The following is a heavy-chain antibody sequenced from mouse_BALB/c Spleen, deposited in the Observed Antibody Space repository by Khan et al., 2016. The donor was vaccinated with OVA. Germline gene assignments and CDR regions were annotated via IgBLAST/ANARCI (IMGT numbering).Heavy chain of an antibody. CDR1: GYSITSEYA. CDR2: INYSGNT. V-gene: IGHV3-2*02. Sequence: EVKLLESGPGLVKPSQSLSLTCTVTGYSITSEYAWNWIRLFPGNKLEWMGYINYSGNTRYNPSPKSRISITRDTSKNQFFLQLNSVTTEDTATYYCTRKDYYDYDPFPYWGQGTLVTVSA. J-gene: IGHJ3*01. D-gene: IGHD2-4*01. CDR3: TRKDYYDYDPFPY.